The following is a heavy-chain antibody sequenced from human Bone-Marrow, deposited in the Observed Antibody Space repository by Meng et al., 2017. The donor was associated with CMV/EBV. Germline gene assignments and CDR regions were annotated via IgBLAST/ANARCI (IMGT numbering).Heavy chain of an antibody. D-gene: IGHD1-7*01. CDR2: IYYSGST. Sequence: ESLKISCTVSGGSISSYYWSWIRQPPGKGLEWIGYIYYSGSTNYNPSLKSRVTISVDTSKNQFSLKLSSVTAADTAVYYCAREGLELRGRLWYFDLWGRGTLVTVSS. CDR3: AREGLELRGRLWYFDL. CDR1: GGSISSYY. V-gene: IGHV4-59*01. J-gene: IGHJ2*01.